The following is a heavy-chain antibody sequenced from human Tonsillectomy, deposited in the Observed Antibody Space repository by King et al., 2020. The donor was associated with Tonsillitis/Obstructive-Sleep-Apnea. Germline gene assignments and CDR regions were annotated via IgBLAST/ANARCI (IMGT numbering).Heavy chain of an antibody. CDR2: IDYSGST. Sequence: QLQESGPGLVKPSENLSLTCTVSGGSISSYYWSWIRQPPGKGLEWIGYIDYSGSTNHNPSLKSRVTISVDTSQNAFSLKLSSVTAADTAVYYCAREGAVMNAFDIWGQGTMVTVSS. CDR1: GGSISSYY. CDR3: AREGAVMNAFDI. V-gene: IGHV4-59*01. J-gene: IGHJ3*02. D-gene: IGHD2-8*01.